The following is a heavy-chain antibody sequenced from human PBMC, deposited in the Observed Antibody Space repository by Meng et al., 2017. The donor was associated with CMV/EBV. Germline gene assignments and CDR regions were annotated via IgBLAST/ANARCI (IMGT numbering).Heavy chain of an antibody. J-gene: IGHJ4*02. D-gene: IGHD6-13*01. CDR2: IYYSGST. CDR3: ARGGIAAAGLH. V-gene: IGHV4-39*07. CDR1: GGSISSSSYY. Sequence: QLQWQGSGPGLLKPPESLSLTGTVSGGSISSSSYYWGWIRQPPGKGLEWIGSIYYSGSTYYNPSLKSRVTISVDTSKNQFSLKLSSVTAADTAVYYCARGGIAAAGLHWGQGTLVTVSS.